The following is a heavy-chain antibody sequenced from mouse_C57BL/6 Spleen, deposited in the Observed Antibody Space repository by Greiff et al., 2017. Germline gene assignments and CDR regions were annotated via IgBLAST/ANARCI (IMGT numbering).Heavy chain of an antibody. CDR2: INPNNGGT. CDR3: ARWNDYDAAGFAY. CDR1: GYTFTDYY. V-gene: IGHV1-26*01. D-gene: IGHD2-4*01. Sequence: VQLQQSGPELVKPGASVKISCKASGYTFTDYYMNWVKQSHGTSLEWIGDINPNNGGTSYNQKFKGKATLTVDKSSSTAYMELRSLTSEDSAVYDCARWNDYDAAGFAYWGQGTLVTVSA. J-gene: IGHJ3*01.